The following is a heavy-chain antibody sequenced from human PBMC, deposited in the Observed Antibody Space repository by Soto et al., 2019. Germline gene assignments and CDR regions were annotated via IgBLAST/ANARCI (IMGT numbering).Heavy chain of an antibody. J-gene: IGHJ6*02. CDR1: GFTFSSYW. D-gene: IGHD2-15*01. CDR3: ARDPSVVVVAATPYYYYGIDV. V-gene: IGHV3-7*01. CDR2: IKQDGSEK. Sequence: EVQLVESGGGLVQPGGSLRLSCAASGFTFSSYWMSWVRQAPGKGLEWVANIKQDGSEKYYVDSVKGRFTISRDNAKNSLYLQMNSLRAEDTAVYYCARDPSVVVVAATPYYYYGIDVWGQGTTVTVSS.